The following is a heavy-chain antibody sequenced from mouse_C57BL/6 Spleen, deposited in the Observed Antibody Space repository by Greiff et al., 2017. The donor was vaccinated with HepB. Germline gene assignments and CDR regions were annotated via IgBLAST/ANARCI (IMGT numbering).Heavy chain of an antibody. J-gene: IGHJ2*01. CDR2: IYPGDGDT. V-gene: IGHV1-82*01. CDR1: GYAFSSSW. D-gene: IGHD2-2*01. CDR3: ARSYGYDAGVGY. Sequence: VKLMESGPELVKPGASVKISCKASGYAFSSSWMNWVKQRPGKGLEWIGRIYPGDGDTNYNGKFKGKATLTADKSSSTAYMQLSSLTSEDSAVYFCARSYGYDAGVGYWGQGTTLTVSS.